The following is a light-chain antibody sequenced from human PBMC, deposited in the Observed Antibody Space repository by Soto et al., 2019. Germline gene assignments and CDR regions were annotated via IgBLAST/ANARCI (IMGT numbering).Light chain of an antibody. CDR1: SSDVGRYNY. V-gene: IGLV2-14*01. J-gene: IGLJ2*01. CDR3: SSYTSSSTRVV. CDR2: DVN. Sequence: QSALTQPASVSGSPGQSITISCTGTSSDVGRYNYVSWYQQHPGKAPKLMIYDVNHRPSGVSNRLSGSKSGTTASLTISGLQAEDEADYYCSSYTSSSTRVVFGGGTKLTGL.